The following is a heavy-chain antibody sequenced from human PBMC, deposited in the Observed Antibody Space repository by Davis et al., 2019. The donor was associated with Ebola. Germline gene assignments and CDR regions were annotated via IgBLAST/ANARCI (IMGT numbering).Heavy chain of an antibody. CDR2: INPSGGST. V-gene: IGHV1-46*01. Sequence: AASVKVSCKASGYTFTSYGISWVRQAPGQGLEWMGIINPSGGSTSYAQKFQGRVTITRDTSARTAYMELSSLRSEDTAVYYCARAQFPTTSDHWGQGTLVTVSS. CDR3: ARAQFPTTSDH. J-gene: IGHJ4*02. CDR1: GYTFTSYG. D-gene: IGHD1-1*01.